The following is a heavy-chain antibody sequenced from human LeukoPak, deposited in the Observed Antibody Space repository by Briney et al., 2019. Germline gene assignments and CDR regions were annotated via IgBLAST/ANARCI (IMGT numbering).Heavy chain of an antibody. CDR3: ARRYSSGWLIDY. CDR2: MNPNSGNT. J-gene: IGHJ4*02. CDR1: GYTFTSYD. Sequence: ASVKVSCKASGYTFTSYDINWVRQATGQGLEWMGWMNPNSGNTGYAQKFQGRVTITRNTSISTAYLQWSSLKASDTAMYYCARRYSSGWLIDYWGQGTLVTVSS. V-gene: IGHV1-8*03. D-gene: IGHD6-19*01.